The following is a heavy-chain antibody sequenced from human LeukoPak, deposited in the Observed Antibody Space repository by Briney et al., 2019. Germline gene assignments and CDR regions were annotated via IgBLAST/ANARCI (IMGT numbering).Heavy chain of an antibody. Sequence: GASLRLSCAASGFTFSSYAMSWVRQAPGKGLEWVLAISGSGGSTYHPGSVKGRFNISRDNSEITLYLQMNSLRAEDTAVYYCAKPATLRGPRYYDSNPYPVWYFDYWGQGTLVTVSS. D-gene: IGHD3-22*01. CDR3: AKPATLRGPRYYDSNPYPVWYFDY. J-gene: IGHJ4*02. V-gene: IGHV3-23*01. CDR1: GFTFSSYA. CDR2: ISGSGGST.